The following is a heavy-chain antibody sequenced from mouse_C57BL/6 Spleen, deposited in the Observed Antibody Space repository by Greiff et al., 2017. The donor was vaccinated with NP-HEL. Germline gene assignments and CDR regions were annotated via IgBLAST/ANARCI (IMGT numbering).Heavy chain of an antibody. CDR2: IDPENGDT. CDR3: TLLYYDYSAWFAY. Sequence: EVKLQESGAELVRPGASVKLSCTASGFNIKDDYMHWVKQRPEQGLEWIGWIDPENGDTEYASKFQGKATITADTSSNTAYLQLSSLTSEDTAVYYCTLLYYDYSAWFAYWGQGTLVTVSA. D-gene: IGHD2-4*01. J-gene: IGHJ3*01. CDR1: GFNIKDDY. V-gene: IGHV14-4*01.